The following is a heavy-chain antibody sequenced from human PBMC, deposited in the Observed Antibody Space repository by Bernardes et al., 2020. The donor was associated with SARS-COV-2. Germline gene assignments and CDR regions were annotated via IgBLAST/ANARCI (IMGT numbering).Heavy chain of an antibody. J-gene: IGHJ6*02. D-gene: IGHD3-10*01. CDR2: SYYSGST. V-gene: IGHV4-31*03. Sequence: SDSLTLTCTVSGGSVRSGGYYWTWIRQHPGKGLEWIGYSYYSGSTYYNPSLKSRVTISVDTSKNHFSLKLRSVTAADTAVYYCARAMVGSGSYYSPLYHYYGLDVWGQGTTVTVSS. CDR3: ARAMVGSGSYYSPLYHYYGLDV. CDR1: GGSVRSGGYY.